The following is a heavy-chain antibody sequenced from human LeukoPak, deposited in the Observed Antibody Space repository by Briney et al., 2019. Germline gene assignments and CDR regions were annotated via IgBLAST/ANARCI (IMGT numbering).Heavy chain of an antibody. Sequence: GASVKVSCKASGYTFTRYSMNWVRQAPGQGLEWMGWINTNTGNPTYAQAFTGRFVFSLDTSVTTAYLQISNLKAEDTAVYYCARESPPKPRDYDDYNYIYGMDVWGQGTTVTVSS. CDR3: ARESPPKPRDYDDYNYIYGMDV. CDR2: INTNTGNP. CDR1: GYTFTRYS. J-gene: IGHJ6*02. V-gene: IGHV7-4-1*02. D-gene: IGHD4-17*01.